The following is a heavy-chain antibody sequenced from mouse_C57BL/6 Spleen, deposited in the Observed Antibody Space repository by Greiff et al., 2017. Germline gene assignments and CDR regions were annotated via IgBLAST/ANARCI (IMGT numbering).Heavy chain of an antibody. V-gene: IGHV1-4*01. CDR1: GYTFTSYT. D-gene: IGHD2-4*01. J-gene: IGHJ4*01. CDR2: INPSSGYT. CDR3: ARKEDYHDFAMDY. Sequence: VQLQQSGAELARPGASVKMSCKASGYTFTSYTMHWVKQRPGQGLEWIGYINPSSGYTKYNQKFKDKATLTADKSSSTAYMQLSSLTSEDSAVYYCARKEDYHDFAMDYWGQGTSVTGSS.